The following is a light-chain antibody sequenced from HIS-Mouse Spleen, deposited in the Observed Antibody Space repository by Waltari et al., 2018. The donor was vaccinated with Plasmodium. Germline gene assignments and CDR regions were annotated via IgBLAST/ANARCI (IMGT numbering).Light chain of an antibody. CDR1: SSDVGGYNY. Sequence: QSALTQPASVSGSPGQSHTISCPGTSSDVGGYNYVSWYQQHPGKASKLMIYDVSNRPSGVSNRFSGSKSGNTASLTISGLQAEDEADYYCSSYTSSSTLVFGGGTKLTVL. CDR2: DVS. CDR3: SSYTSSSTLV. J-gene: IGLJ2*01. V-gene: IGLV2-14*03.